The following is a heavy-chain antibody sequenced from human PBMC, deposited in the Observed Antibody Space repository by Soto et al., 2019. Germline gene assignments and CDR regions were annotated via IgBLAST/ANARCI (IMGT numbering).Heavy chain of an antibody. CDR1: GGSISSGDYY. V-gene: IGHV4-30-4*01. CDR2: IYYSGST. J-gene: IGHJ4*02. Sequence: SETLSLTCTVSGGSISSGDYYWSWIRQPPGKGLEWIGYIYYSGSTYYNPSLKSRVTISVDTSKNQFSLKLSSVTAADTAVYYCAIGSLYYDSSGYYHYCGQGTLVTVSS. D-gene: IGHD3-22*01. CDR3: AIGSLYYDSSGYYHY.